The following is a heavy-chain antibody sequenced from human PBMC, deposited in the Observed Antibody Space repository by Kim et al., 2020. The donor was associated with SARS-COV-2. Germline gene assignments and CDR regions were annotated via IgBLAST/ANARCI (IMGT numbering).Heavy chain of an antibody. D-gene: IGHD3-22*01. CDR3: ERGKIITSYYDSSGYQSFDD. V-gene: IGHV3-30-3*01. CDR1: GFTFSSYA. CDR2: ISYDGSNK. J-gene: IGHJ4*02. Sequence: GGSLRLSCAASGFTFSSYAMHWVRQAPGKGLEWVAVISYDGSNKYYADSVKGRFTISRDNSKNTKYLQMNSLRAEDTAVYYCERGKIITSYYDSSGYQSFDDWGQGTLVTVSS.